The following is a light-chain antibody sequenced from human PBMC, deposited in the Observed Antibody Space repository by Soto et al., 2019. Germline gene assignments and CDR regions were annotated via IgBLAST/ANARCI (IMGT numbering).Light chain of an antibody. J-gene: IGKJ1*01. CDR3: QQYNSYSWT. Sequence: DIQMTQSPSTLSASVGDRVTITCRASQSISYWLAWYQQKPGKAPKLLIYDASSLDSGVPSRFSGSGSGTEFTLTISSLQPVDFATYYCQQYNSYSWTFGQGTKVEIK. CDR1: QSISYW. V-gene: IGKV1-5*01. CDR2: DAS.